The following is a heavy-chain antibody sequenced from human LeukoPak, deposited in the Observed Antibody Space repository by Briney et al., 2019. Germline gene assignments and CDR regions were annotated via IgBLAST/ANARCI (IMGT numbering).Heavy chain of an antibody. J-gene: IGHJ4*02. CDR1: GYTFTSYY. CDR3: AKGRYSGYAQIRFDY. Sequence: ASVKVSCKASGYTFTSYYMHWVRQAPGQGLEWMGIINPSGGSTSYAQKFQGRVTMTRDTSTSTVYMELSSLRSEDTAVYYCAKGRYSGYAQIRFDYWGQGTLVTVSS. D-gene: IGHD5-12*01. V-gene: IGHV1-46*01. CDR2: INPSGGST.